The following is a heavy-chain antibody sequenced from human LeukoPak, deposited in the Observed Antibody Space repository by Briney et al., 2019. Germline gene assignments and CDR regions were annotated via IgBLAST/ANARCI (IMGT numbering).Heavy chain of an antibody. Sequence: GGSLRLSCAASGFTFNNFAMSWVRQAPGKGLEWVSFISGGGRNAYYADSVKGHFTISRDNSKNTLYLQMNSLRAEDTAVYYCASGQGNFDWLPKFDYWGQGTLVTVSS. J-gene: IGHJ4*02. D-gene: IGHD3-9*01. CDR2: ISGGGRNA. V-gene: IGHV3-23*01. CDR3: ASGQGNFDWLPKFDY. CDR1: GFTFNNFA.